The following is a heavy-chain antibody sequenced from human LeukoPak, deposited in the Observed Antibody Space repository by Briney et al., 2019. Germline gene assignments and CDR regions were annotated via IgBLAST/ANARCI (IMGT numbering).Heavy chain of an antibody. CDR1: GFTFSSYG. D-gene: IGHD3-22*01. CDR2: ISYDGSNK. Sequence: QPGRSLRLSCAASGFTFSSYGMHWVRQAPGKGLEWVAVISYDGSNKYYADSVKGRFTISRDNSKNTLYLQMNNLRAEDTAVYYCAREDRYYDGTYYFDYWGQGTLVTVSS. V-gene: IGHV3-30*03. J-gene: IGHJ4*02. CDR3: AREDRYYDGTYYFDY.